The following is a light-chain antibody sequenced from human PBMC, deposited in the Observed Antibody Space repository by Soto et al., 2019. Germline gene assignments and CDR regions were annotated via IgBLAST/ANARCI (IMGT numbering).Light chain of an antibody. Sequence: DIQMTQSPSSVSASVGDRVTITCRASQDISRWLAWYQQKPGKAPRLLIYDASNLESGVPSRFSGSGSGTDFTITISSLQPEDSATYYCQQNNIFSRTFGRGPKVEVK. V-gene: IGKV1-12*01. J-gene: IGKJ1*01. CDR3: QQNNIFSRT. CDR1: QDISRW. CDR2: DAS.